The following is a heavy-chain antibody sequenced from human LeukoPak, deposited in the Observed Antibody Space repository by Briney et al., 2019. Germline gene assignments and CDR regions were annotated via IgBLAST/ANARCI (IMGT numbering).Heavy chain of an antibody. V-gene: IGHV4-61*09. CDR3: ARVQSSNYDPTYYYYYYYMDV. CDR2: IYASGGT. CDR1: GGSISSGSYY. D-gene: IGHD4-11*01. Sequence: SQTLSLTCTVSGGSISSGSYYWSWIRQPAGKGLEWIGHIYASGGTKYNPSLESRVTISIDTSKNQFSLKLSSVTAADTAVYYCARVQSSNYDPTYYYYYYYMDVWGKGTTVTVSS. J-gene: IGHJ6*03.